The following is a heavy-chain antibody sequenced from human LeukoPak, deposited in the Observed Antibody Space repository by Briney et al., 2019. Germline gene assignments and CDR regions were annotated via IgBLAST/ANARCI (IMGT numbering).Heavy chain of an antibody. CDR3: ARGEGTDDYGDYKEDYYYYMDV. J-gene: IGHJ6*03. CDR1: GYTFTSYG. V-gene: IGHV1-18*01. CDR2: ISAYNGNT. D-gene: IGHD4-17*01. Sequence: ASVKVSCKASGYTFTSYGISWVRQAPGQGLEWMGWISAYNGNTNYAQKLQGRVTMTTDTSTSTAYMELSSLRSEDTAVYYCARGEGTDDYGDYKEDYYYYMDVWGKGTTVTISS.